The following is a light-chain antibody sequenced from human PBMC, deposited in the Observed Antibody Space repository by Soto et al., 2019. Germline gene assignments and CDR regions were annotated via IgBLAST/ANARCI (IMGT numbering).Light chain of an antibody. Sequence: EIVVTQSPGTLSLSPGERDTLSCRASQSVSSNLAWYQQKPGQAPRLLIYGASNRATGIPDRFSGTGSGTDFTLTISRLEPEDFAVYYCQQYGSSGTFGQGTKVDIK. V-gene: IGKV3-20*01. CDR3: QQYGSSGT. CDR1: QSVSSN. J-gene: IGKJ1*01. CDR2: GAS.